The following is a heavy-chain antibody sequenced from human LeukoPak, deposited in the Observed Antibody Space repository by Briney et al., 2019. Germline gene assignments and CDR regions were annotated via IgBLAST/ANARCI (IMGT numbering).Heavy chain of an antibody. Sequence: GGSLRLSCAASGFTFSSYEMNWVRQAPGKGLEWVSYISSSGSTIYYADSVKGRFTISRDNAKNSLYLQMNSLRAEDTAVYYCAREVGVVGATCDYWGQGTLVTVSS. V-gene: IGHV3-48*03. CDR1: GFTFSSYE. CDR2: ISSSGSTI. CDR3: AREVGVVGATCDY. J-gene: IGHJ4*02. D-gene: IGHD1-26*01.